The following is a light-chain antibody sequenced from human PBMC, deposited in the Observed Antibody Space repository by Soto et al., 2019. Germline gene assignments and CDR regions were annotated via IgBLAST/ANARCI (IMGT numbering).Light chain of an antibody. V-gene: IGLV3-1*01. CDR3: QTWDDSTYV. CDR1: RLGDKY. J-gene: IGLJ1*01. Sequence: SYELTQPPSVSVSPGQTASITCSGNRLGDKYASWYQQKPGQSPVLVIFQDGERPSGIPERFSGSNSGNTATLTISGTQAMEEADYYCQTWDDSTYVFGTGTKLTVL. CDR2: QDG.